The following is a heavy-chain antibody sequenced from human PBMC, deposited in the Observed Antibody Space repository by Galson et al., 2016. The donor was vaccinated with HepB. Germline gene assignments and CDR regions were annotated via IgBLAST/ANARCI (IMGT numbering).Heavy chain of an antibody. D-gene: IGHD4-17*01. CDR3: AAYVATVTSRRANYFDP. Sequence: SETLSLTCNVSGDSVNTGHYYWNWIRQSPGKGLEWIGYMYYSGMTKYSPSLKSRVTISVDASKNQFSLNLRSVTAADTAVHYCAAYVATVTSRRANYFDPWGQGILVTVSS. CDR2: MYYSGMT. V-gene: IGHV4-61*01. J-gene: IGHJ5*02. CDR1: GDSVNTGHYY.